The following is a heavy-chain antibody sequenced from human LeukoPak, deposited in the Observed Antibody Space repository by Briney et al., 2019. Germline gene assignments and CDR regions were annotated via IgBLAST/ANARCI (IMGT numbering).Heavy chain of an antibody. D-gene: IGHD3-10*01. J-gene: IGHJ5*02. CDR1: GGSFRGYY. CDR3: ARGQYGSGSYYP. Sequence: SETLSLTCAVYGGSFRGYYWSWIRPPPGKGLEWIGEINHSGSTNYNPSLKSRVTISVDTSKNQFSLKLSSVTAADTAVYYCARGQYGSGSYYPWGQGTLVTVSS. V-gene: IGHV4-34*01. CDR2: INHSGST.